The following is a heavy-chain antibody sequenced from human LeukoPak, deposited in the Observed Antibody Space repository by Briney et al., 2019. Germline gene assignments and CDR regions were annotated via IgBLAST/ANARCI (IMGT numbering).Heavy chain of an antibody. CDR1: GFTVSSNY. CDR3: AKDSSSWSYYFDY. J-gene: IGHJ4*02. Sequence: GGSLRLSCAASGFTVSSNYMSWVRQAPGKGLEWVSVIYSGGSTYYADSVKGRFTISRDNSKNTLYLQMNSLRAEDTAVYYCAKDSSSWSYYFDYWGQGTLVTVSS. D-gene: IGHD6-13*01. V-gene: IGHV3-53*01. CDR2: IYSGGST.